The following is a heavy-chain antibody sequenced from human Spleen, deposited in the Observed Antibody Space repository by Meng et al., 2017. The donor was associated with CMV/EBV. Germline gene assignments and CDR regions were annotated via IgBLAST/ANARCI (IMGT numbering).Heavy chain of an antibody. CDR3: ASVGFCSGTTCYTGDYSSRRHFEH. J-gene: IGHJ4*02. CDR2: LIPIFGTA. D-gene: IGHD2-2*02. V-gene: IGHV1-69*05. Sequence: IIWLRPAPGPVLEWMGVLIPIFGTANYAQKLQGRVTITTDESRITAYMELSSLRSEDTAIYYCASVGFCSGTTCYTGDYSSRRHFEHWGQGTLVTVSS.